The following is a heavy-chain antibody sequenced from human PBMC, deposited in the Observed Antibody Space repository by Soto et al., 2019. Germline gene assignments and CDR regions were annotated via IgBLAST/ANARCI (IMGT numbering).Heavy chain of an antibody. CDR1: GGTFSSYT. CDR3: ARIKLRYFDWLPRTTNWFDP. D-gene: IGHD3-9*01. CDR2: IIPILGIA. V-gene: IGHV1-69*02. J-gene: IGHJ5*02. Sequence: ASVKVSCKASGGTFSSYTISWVRQAPGQGLEWMGRIIPILGIANYAQKFQGRVTITADKSTSTAYMELSSLRSEDTAVYYCARIKLRYFDWLPRTTNWFDPWGQGTLVTVSS.